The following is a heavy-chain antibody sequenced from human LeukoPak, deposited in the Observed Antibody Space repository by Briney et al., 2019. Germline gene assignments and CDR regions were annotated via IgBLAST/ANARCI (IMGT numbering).Heavy chain of an antibody. J-gene: IGHJ6*03. D-gene: IGHD3-3*02. CDR3: ARDNGSGYTKGYEHYYYYLDV. CDR1: GDSISDDY. V-gene: IGHV4-4*07. CDR2: IHSGGTT. Sequence: SVTLSLTCTVSGDSISDDYYTWMRQPAGKGLEWIGRIHSGGTTNYNPSLMSRVTLSIDKSKKHISLRLTSVTAADTALYYCARDNGSGYTKGYEHYYYYLDVWGKGTTVTVSS.